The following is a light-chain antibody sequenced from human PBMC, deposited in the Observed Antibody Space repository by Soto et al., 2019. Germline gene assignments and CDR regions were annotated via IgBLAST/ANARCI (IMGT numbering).Light chain of an antibody. J-gene: IGKJ1*01. CDR2: DAS. CDR3: QQYSSYWT. Sequence: DIQMTQSPSSLSASIGDRVTITCRASQTVNTYIHWYQQKPGKAPKFLIYDASNLESGVPSRFSGSGSGTEFTLTISSLQPDDFATYYCQQYSSYWTFGQGTKVDNK. V-gene: IGKV1-5*01. CDR1: QTVNTY.